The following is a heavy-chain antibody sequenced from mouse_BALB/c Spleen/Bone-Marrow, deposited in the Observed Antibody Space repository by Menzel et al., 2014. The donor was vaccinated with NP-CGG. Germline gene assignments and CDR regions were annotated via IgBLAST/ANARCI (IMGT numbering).Heavy chain of an antibody. Sequence: VQRVESGAELVKPGASVKLSCKASGYTFSSYYMYWVKQRPGQGLEWIGEINPSNGGTKFNEKFKSKATLTVDKSSSTAYMQLSSLTSEDSAVYYCTRSNYGYWYFDVWGAGTTATVSS. CDR1: GYTFSSYY. J-gene: IGHJ1*01. CDR3: TRSNYGYWYFDV. D-gene: IGHD1-1*01. CDR2: INPSNGGT. V-gene: IGHV1S81*02.